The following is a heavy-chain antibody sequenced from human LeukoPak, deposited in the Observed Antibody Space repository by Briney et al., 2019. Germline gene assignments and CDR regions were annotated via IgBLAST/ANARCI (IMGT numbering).Heavy chain of an antibody. CDR2: IMEDGSAT. Sequence: PGGSLRLSCAASGFTFSTYRMTWVRQAPGKGPEWVANIMEDGSATYYVDSVKGRFTISRDNAKKSLYLQMNSLRAEDTAVYYCARDSPGYLAYDSWGQGTLVTVSS. J-gene: IGHJ4*02. V-gene: IGHV3-7*04. D-gene: IGHD1-1*01. CDR1: GFTFSTYR. CDR3: ARDSPGYLAYDS.